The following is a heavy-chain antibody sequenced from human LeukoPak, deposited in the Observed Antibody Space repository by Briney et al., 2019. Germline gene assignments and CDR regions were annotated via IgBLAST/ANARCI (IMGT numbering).Heavy chain of an antibody. D-gene: IGHD5-12*01. Sequence: GGSLRLSCAASGFTVSSNYMSWVRQAPGKGLEWVSAISGSGGSTYYADSVKGRFTISRDNSKNTLYLQMNSLRAEDTAVYYCATGSYIVAPYWGQGTLVTVSS. CDR3: ATGSYIVAPY. V-gene: IGHV3-23*01. CDR2: ISGSGGST. CDR1: GFTVSSNY. J-gene: IGHJ4*02.